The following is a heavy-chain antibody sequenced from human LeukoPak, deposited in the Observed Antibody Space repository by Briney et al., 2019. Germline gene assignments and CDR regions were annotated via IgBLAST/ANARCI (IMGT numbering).Heavy chain of an antibody. CDR1: VGSFSGYY. J-gene: IGHJ6*03. V-gene: IGHV4-34*01. D-gene: IGHD3-10*01. CDR2: INHSGST. CDR3: ARGYYGSGSHCCHMDV. Sequence: SETLSFTCAVYVGSFSGYYWSWIRQPPGKGLEWIGEINHSGSTNYNSSLKSRVTISVDTSNNQFSLKLSSVTAGDTAVYYCARGYYGSGSHCCHMDVWGKGTTITVS.